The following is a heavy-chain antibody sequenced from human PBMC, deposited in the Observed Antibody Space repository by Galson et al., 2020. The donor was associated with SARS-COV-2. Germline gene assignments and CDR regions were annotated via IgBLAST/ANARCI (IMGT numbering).Heavy chain of an antibody. D-gene: IGHD6-19*01. J-gene: IGHJ4*02. Sequence: GGSLRLSCAASGFTFSSYAMHWVRQAPGKGLEWVAVISYDGSNKYYADSVKGRFTISRDNSKNTLYLQMNSLRAEDTAVYYCARAQAGYSSHFDYWGQGTLVTVSS. V-gene: IGHV3-30*04. CDR2: ISYDGSNK. CDR1: GFTFSSYA. CDR3: ARAQAGYSSHFDY.